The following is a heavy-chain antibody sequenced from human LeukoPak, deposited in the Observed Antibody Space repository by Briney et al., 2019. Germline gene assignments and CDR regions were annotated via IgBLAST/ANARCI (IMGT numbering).Heavy chain of an antibody. J-gene: IGHJ4*02. V-gene: IGHV3-53*04. Sequence: GGSLRLSCAASGFTVSTNWMIWVRQPPGKGLEWVSVIYHPSGTYNANSVTRRFTISRHISKNTVYLQMHNLRAEDTAMYYCARVDTTLSYKLDYWGQGTLVTVSS. CDR2: IYHPSGT. D-gene: IGHD1-1*01. CDR1: GFTVSTNW. CDR3: ARVDTTLSYKLDY.